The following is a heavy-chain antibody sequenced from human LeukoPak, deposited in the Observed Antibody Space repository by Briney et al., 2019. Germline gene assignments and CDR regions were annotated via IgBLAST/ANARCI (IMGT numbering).Heavy chain of an antibody. V-gene: IGHV3-23*01. CDR1: GFIFTNYA. CDR3: TRDFDFSSAI. D-gene: IGHD3-3*01. J-gene: IGHJ4*02. CDR2: ISESGGST. Sequence: PGGSLRLSCAASGFIFTNYAMSWVRQAPGKGLEWVSGISESGGSTPYADSVKGRLTISRDNAKNTLFLQMNSLRAEDTAVYYCTRDFDFSSAIWGQGTLVTVSS.